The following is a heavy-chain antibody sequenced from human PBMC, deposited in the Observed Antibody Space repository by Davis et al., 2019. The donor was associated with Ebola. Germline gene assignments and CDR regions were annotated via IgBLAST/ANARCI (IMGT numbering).Heavy chain of an antibody. D-gene: IGHD2-2*01. CDR2: IKQDGSEK. V-gene: IGHV3-7*03. J-gene: IGHJ6*02. CDR3: ARDNIVVVPAAIFYYYYGMDV. CDR1: GGSFSAYY. Sequence: PSETLSLTCAVYGGSFSAYYWSWIRQPPGKGLEWVANIKQDGSEKYYVDSVKGRFTIPRDNAKNSLYLQMNSLRAEDTAVYYCARDNIVVVPAAIFYYYYGMDVWGQGTTVTVSS.